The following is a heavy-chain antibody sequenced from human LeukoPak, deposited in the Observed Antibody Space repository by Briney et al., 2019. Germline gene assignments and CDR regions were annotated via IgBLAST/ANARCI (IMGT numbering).Heavy chain of an antibody. V-gene: IGHV1-2*06. Sequence: ASVTVSRTASGYTFTGYYMHWVRQAPGQGLEWMGRINPNSGGTNYAQKFQGRVTMTRDTSISTAYMELSRLRSDDTAVYYCARDLDSSGRIADYGMDVWGQGTTVTVSS. D-gene: IGHD3-22*01. CDR2: INPNSGGT. J-gene: IGHJ6*02. CDR3: ARDLDSSGRIADYGMDV. CDR1: GYTFTGYY.